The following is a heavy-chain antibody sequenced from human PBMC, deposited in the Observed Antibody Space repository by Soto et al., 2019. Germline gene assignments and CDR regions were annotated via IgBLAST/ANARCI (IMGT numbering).Heavy chain of an antibody. V-gene: IGHV3-23*01. Sequence: GESLKISCAASGFTFKNYAMNWVRQAPGKGLEWVSVISGDGGAKYYADSVKGRFTISRDNSKNMVYLQLNRLEAEDTAIYYCAKRSSECRGDSCYATPANWGQGTLVTVSS. J-gene: IGHJ4*02. CDR2: ISGDGGAK. CDR1: GFTFKNYA. CDR3: AKRSSECRGDSCYATPAN. D-gene: IGHD2-15*01.